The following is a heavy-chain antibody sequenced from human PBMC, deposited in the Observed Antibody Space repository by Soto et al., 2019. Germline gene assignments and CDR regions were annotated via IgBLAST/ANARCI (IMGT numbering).Heavy chain of an antibody. J-gene: IGHJ4*02. V-gene: IGHV3-23*01. D-gene: IGHD3-22*01. CDR2: ITATGDRT. Sequence: GGSLRLSCADSGFRFSSYSMSWVRQTPGKGLEWVAAITATGDRTYYADSVTGRFTISRDNSKKTHYLQMTSLRAEDTAMYYCATMNGYFEYWGQGTPVTVSS. CDR1: GFRFSSYS. CDR3: ATMNGYFEY.